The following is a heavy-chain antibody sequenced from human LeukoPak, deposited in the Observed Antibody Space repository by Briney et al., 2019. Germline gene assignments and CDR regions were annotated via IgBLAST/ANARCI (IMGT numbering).Heavy chain of an antibody. J-gene: IGHJ6*02. CDR1: GFTFSSYS. V-gene: IGHV3-21*01. CDR2: ISSISSYI. D-gene: IGHD2-15*01. CDR3: ARDPTPRYCSGGSCYTHYGMDV. Sequence: KPGGSLRLSCAASGFTFSSYSMNWVRQAPGKGLEWVSSISSISSYIYYADSVKGRFTISRDNAKNSLYLQMNSLRAEDTAVYYCARDPTPRYCSGGSCYTHYGMDVWGQGTTVTVS.